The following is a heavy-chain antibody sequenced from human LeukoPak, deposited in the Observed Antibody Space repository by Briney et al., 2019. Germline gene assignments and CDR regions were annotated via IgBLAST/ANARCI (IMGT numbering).Heavy chain of an antibody. V-gene: IGHV1-2*06. D-gene: IGHD4-17*01. CDR1: GYTFTSYY. Sequence: ASLKVSCKASGYTFTSYYMRWVRQAPGQGLEWMGRINPNSGGTNYAQKFQGRVTMTRDTSISTAYMELSRLRSDDTAVYYCARTTVTTVSTDYWGQGTLVTVSS. CDR2: INPNSGGT. J-gene: IGHJ4*02. CDR3: ARTTVTTVSTDY.